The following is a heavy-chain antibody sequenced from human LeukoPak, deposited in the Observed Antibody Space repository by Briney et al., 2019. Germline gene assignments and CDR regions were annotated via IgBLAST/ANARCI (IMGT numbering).Heavy chain of an antibody. CDR3: ARVYGGRYVFDY. D-gene: IGHD2-15*01. CDR1: GFTFSSYA. Sequence: PGRSLRLSCAASGFTFSSYAMHWVRQAPGKGLEWVAVIPYDGSNKYYADSVKGRFTISRDNSKNTLYLQMNSLRAEDTAVYYWARVYGGRYVFDYWGQGTLVTVSS. V-gene: IGHV3-30*04. J-gene: IGHJ4*02. CDR2: IPYDGSNK.